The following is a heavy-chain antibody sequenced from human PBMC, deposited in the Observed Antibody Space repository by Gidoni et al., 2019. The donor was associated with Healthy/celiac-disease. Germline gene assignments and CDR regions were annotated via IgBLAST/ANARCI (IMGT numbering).Heavy chain of an antibody. J-gene: IGHJ5*02. V-gene: IGHV1-69*02. CDR2: IIPILGIA. D-gene: IGHD6-13*01. Sequence: QVQLVQSGAEVKKPGSSVKAHCKATGGPFSSYPIGGLRQAPGQGLGWLGRIIPILGIANYAQKYQGRVTITTDKSTSTAYMELSSLRSEDTAVYYCAREAGYSSSWPRGWFDPWGQGTLVTVSS. CDR3: AREAGYSSSWPRGWFDP. CDR1: GGPFSSYP.